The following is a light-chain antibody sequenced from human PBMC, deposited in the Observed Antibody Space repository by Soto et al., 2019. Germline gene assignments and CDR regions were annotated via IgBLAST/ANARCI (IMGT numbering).Light chain of an antibody. V-gene: IGKV3-15*01. J-gene: IGKJ2*01. CDR3: QQYNNWPLL. Sequence: EIVMTQSPATLSVSPGERATLSCRASQSVSSNLAWYQQKPCQAPRPLIYGASTRATGIPARFSGSGSGTEFTLTISSLQSEDFAVYYCQQYNNWPLLFGQGTKLEIK. CDR1: QSVSSN. CDR2: GAS.